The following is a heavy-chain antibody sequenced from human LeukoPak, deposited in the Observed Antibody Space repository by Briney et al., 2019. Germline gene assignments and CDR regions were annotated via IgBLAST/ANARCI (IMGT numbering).Heavy chain of an antibody. CDR3: VSGTTYFDY. J-gene: IGHJ4*02. Sequence: GGSLSLSCAASGFTFTSYRMNWVRQAPGKGLEWVSYISASRSTIYFADSVKGRFTISRDNAKNSLYLQMNSLRDEDTAVYYCVSGTTYFDYWGQGTLVTVSS. V-gene: IGHV3-48*02. D-gene: IGHD1-14*01. CDR1: GFTFTSYR. CDR2: ISASRSTI.